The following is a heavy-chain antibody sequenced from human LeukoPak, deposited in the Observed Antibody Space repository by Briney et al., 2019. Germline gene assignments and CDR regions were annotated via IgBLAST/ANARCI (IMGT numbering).Heavy chain of an antibody. CDR3: ARGRRLRLGKLSSPFDY. V-gene: IGHV4-34*01. D-gene: IGHD3-16*02. J-gene: IGHJ4*02. CDR2: INHSGST. CDR1: GGSFSGYY. Sequence: SETLSLTCAVYGGSFSGYYWSWIRQPPGKGLEWIGEINHSGSTNYNPSLKSRVTISVDTSKNQFSLKLSSVTAADTAVYYCARGRRLRLGKLSSPFDYWGQGTLVTVSS.